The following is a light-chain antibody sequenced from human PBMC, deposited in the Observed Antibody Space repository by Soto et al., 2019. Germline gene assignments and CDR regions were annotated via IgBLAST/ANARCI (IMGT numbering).Light chain of an antibody. CDR2: RAS. V-gene: IGKV3-15*01. CDR1: QNSYYN. CDR3: LHYHKLLA. J-gene: IGKJ1*01. Sequence: ILMTQSPATVSVSPGESATLSCRASQNSYYNVAWYQHSPGQAPRLLIYRASTRAPGVPARFSGSGSGTEFTLTLSRLQPEDFTVYSCLHYHKLLAFGQGTKVEI.